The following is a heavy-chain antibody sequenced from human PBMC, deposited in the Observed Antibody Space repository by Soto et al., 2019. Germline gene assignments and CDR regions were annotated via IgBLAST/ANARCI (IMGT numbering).Heavy chain of an antibody. D-gene: IGHD3-22*01. V-gene: IGHV4-39*01. CDR2: IYYSGST. CDR3: ARRLFYDSSGFEGGLKAV. CDR1: GGSISSSSYY. Sequence: SETLSLTWTVSGGSISSSSYYWGWIRQPPGKGLEWIGSIYYSGSTYYNPSLKSRVTISVDTSKNQFSLKLSSVTAADTAVYYCARRLFYDSSGFEGGLKAVWTQGTTVTGSS. J-gene: IGHJ6*02.